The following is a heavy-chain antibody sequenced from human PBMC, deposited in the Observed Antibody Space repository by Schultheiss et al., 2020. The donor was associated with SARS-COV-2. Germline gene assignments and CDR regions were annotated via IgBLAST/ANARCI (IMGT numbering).Heavy chain of an antibody. D-gene: IGHD3-10*01. CDR2: ISSSSSYI. V-gene: IGHV3-21*01. Sequence: GGSLRLSCAASGFTVSSNEMNWVRQAPGKGLEWVSSISSSSSYIYYADSVKGRFTISRDNAKNTLYLQMNSLRAEDTAVYYCAKEVGVKVLWFGTGGQGTLVTVSS. CDR3: AKEVGVKVLWFGT. J-gene: IGHJ4*02. CDR1: GFTVSSNE.